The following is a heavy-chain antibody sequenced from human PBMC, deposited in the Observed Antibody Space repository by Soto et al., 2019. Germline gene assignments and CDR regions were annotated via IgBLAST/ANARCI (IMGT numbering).Heavy chain of an antibody. J-gene: IGHJ3*02. CDR3: AREDGYRGGDAFDI. Sequence: GGSLRLSCAASGFTVSSNYMSWVRQAPGKGLEWVSVIYSGGSTYYADSMKGRFTISRDNSKNTLYLQMNSLRAEDTAVYYCAREDGYRGGDAFDIWGQGTMVTVSS. CDR1: GFTVSSNY. D-gene: IGHD5-12*01. V-gene: IGHV3-66*01. CDR2: IYSGGST.